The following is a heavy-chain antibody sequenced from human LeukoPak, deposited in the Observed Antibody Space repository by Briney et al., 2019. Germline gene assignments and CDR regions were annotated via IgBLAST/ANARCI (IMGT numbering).Heavy chain of an antibody. CDR3: ARGSTYDSSGFLVY. D-gene: IGHD3-22*01. J-gene: IGHJ4*02. V-gene: IGHV1-18*01. Sequence: ASVKVSFKSSVYTFTSYGISWVRQAPGQGLEWMGWISAYNGNTNYAQKLQGRVTMTTDTSTSTAYLELRSLRSDDTAVYYCARGSTYDSSGFLVYWGQGTLVTVSS. CDR1: VYTFTSYG. CDR2: ISAYNGNT.